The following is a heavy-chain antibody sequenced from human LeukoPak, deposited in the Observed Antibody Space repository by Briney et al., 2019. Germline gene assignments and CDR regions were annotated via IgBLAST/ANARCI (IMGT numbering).Heavy chain of an antibody. CDR3: ARDGLGYWEWSFD. CDR2: ISAYNGNT. D-gene: IGHD2-15*01. CDR1: GYTFTSYG. Sequence: ASVKVSFKASGYTFTSYGISWVRQAPGQGLEWMGWISAYNGNTNYAQKLQGRVTMTTDTSTSTAYTELRSLRSDDTAVYYCARDGLGYWEWSFDWGQGTLVTVSS. J-gene: IGHJ4*02. V-gene: IGHV1-18*01.